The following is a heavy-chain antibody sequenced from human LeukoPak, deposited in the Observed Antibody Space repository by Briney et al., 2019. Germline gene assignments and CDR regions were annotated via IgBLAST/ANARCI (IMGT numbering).Heavy chain of an antibody. J-gene: IGHJ4*02. CDR1: GGSFSGYY. CDR2: INHSGST. V-gene: IGHV4-34*01. D-gene: IGHD6-6*01. Sequence: SETLSLTYAVYGGSFSGYYWSWIRQPPGKGLEWIGEINHSGSTNYNPSLKSRVTISVDTSKNQFSLKLSSVTAADTAVYYCARVGAARPAVGFGDYWGQGTLVTVSS. CDR3: ARVGAARPAVGFGDY.